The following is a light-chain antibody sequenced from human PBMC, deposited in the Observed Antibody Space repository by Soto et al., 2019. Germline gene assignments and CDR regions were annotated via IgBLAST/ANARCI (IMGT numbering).Light chain of an antibody. J-gene: IGKJ2*01. CDR2: GAS. Sequence: EIVMTQSPATLSASPGERATLSCTASQSVSSNLAWYQQKPGQAPRLLIYGASTRATGIPARFSGSGSETEFTLTISRLESEDFAVYYCQEYKNWPPMNTFGQGAKLEIK. V-gene: IGKV3-15*01. CDR3: QEYKNWPPMNT. CDR1: QSVSSN.